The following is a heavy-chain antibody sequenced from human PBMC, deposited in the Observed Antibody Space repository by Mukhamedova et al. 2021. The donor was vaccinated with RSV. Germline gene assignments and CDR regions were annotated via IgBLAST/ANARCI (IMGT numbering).Heavy chain of an antibody. Sequence: YPGDSDTRYSPSFQGQVTISADKSISTAYLQWSSLKASDTAMYYCARRGIAARRDYFDYWGQGTLVTVSS. J-gene: IGHJ4*02. CDR3: ARRGIAARRDYFDY. CDR2: YPGDSDT. D-gene: IGHD6-6*01. V-gene: IGHV5-51*01.